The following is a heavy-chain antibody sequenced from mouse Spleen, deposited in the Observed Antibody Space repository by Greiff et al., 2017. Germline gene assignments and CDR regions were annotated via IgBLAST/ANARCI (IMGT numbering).Heavy chain of an antibody. V-gene: IGHV1-39*01. CDR1: GYSFTDYN. D-gene: IGHD1-2*01. CDR2: INPNYGTT. CDR3: ARWGTTAYYAMDY. J-gene: IGHJ4*01. Sequence: VQLQQPGAELVKPGASVKMSCKASGYSFTDYNMNWVKQSNGKSLEWIGVINPNYGTTSYNQKFKGKATLTVDQSSSTAYMQLNSLTSEDSAVYYCARWGTTAYYAMDYWGQGTSVTVSS.